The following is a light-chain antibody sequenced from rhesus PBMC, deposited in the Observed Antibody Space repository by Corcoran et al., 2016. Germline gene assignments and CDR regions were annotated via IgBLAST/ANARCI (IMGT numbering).Light chain of an antibody. CDR2: KAS. V-gene: IGKV1-74*01. CDR3: QHNLCIPRT. CDR1: ENVNTY. J-gene: IGKJ1*01. Sequence: DIEMTQSPSSLSASVGDRVTITCRTSENVNTYLNGYQQNPGKAPKLLIYKASHLQTGVPSRFSGSGSGTAYTFTINSLQSEDVAAYFCQHNLCIPRTFGQGTKVEFK.